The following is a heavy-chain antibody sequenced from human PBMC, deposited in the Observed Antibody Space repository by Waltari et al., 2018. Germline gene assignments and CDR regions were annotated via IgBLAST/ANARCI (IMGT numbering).Heavy chain of an antibody. V-gene: IGHV3-74*03. CDR1: DFFTDSW. D-gene: IGHD2-2*01. J-gene: IGHJ4*02. CDR3: TRYPGY. Sequence: EVQLVNSGGGLVQTGGSLRLSCAASDFFTDSWLDWVRQAPVKGMVWVARMKTDGTSITYAYSVKSRFTISRDSAKNTYYLQMNSLRAEDTAVYYCTRYPGYWGQGTLVTVSS. CDR2: MKTDGTSI.